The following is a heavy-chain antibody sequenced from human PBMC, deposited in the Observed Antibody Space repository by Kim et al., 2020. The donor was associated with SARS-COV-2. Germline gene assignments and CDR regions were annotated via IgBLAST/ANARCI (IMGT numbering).Heavy chain of an antibody. J-gene: IGHJ2*01. CDR3: ASAVTINWYFDL. D-gene: IGHD3-10*01. Sequence: YSHPSLNGRVTISVDTSKNQFSLKLSSVTAADTAVYYCASAVTINWYFDLWGRGTLVTVSS. V-gene: IGHV4-31*02.